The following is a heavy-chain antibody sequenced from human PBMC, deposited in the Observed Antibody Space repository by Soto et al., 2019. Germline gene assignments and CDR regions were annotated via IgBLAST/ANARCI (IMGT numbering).Heavy chain of an antibody. Sequence: SVKVSCKASGGTFSSYAISWVRQAPGQGLEWMGGIIPIFGTANYAQKFQGRVTITADESTSTAYMELSSLRSEDTAVYYCARVQLFPAVRGYYYYYGMDVWGQGTTVTVSS. D-gene: IGHD6-13*01. CDR2: IIPIFGTA. V-gene: IGHV1-69*13. CDR3: ARVQLFPAVRGYYYYYGMDV. J-gene: IGHJ6*02. CDR1: GGTFSSYA.